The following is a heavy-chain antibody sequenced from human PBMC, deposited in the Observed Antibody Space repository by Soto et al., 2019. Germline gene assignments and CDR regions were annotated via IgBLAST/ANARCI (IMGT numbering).Heavy chain of an antibody. CDR3: AKDQDVRNYYYYYSMDV. D-gene: IGHD3-10*02. J-gene: IGHJ6*03. Sequence: EVQLVESGGGLVQPGRSLRLSCAASGFTFDDYAMHWFRQAPGKGLEWVSGISWNSGSIGYADSVKGRFTISRDNAKNSLYLQMNSLRAEDTALYYCAKDQDVRNYYYYYSMDVWGKGTTVTVSS. CDR2: ISWNSGSI. CDR1: GFTFDDYA. V-gene: IGHV3-9*01.